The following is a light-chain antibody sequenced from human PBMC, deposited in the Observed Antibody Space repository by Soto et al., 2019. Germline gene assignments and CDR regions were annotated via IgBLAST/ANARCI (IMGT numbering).Light chain of an antibody. V-gene: IGLV3-21*02. CDR2: DDG. Sequence: SYELTQPPSVSVAPGQTARITCGGNNIGIKAVHWYQQQPGQAPVLVVHDDGDRPSGIPERFSGSNSENTATLTISGLQAEDEADYYCCSYAGLSTYVFGTGTKLTVL. CDR1: NIGIKA. J-gene: IGLJ1*01. CDR3: CSYAGLSTYV.